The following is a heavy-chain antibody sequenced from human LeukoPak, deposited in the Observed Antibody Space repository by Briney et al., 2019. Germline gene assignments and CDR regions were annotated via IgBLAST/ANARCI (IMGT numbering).Heavy chain of an antibody. Sequence: GGSLRLSCAASGFTFSDSYMTWIRQAPGEGLEWVSYITTSGSTIYADSLKGRFAISRDNAKNSLYLQMNSLRAEDTAVYYCAREDNSNWNIDYWGQGTLVTVFS. CDR1: GFTFSDSY. J-gene: IGHJ4*02. V-gene: IGHV3-11*04. D-gene: IGHD1-1*01. CDR3: AREDNSNWNIDY. CDR2: ITTSGSTI.